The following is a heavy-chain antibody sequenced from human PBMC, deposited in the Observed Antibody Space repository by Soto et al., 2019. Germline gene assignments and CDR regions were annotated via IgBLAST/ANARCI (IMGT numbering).Heavy chain of an antibody. CDR3: AKNPGYYYDSTGYHFAF. Sequence: GGSLRLSCAASEFTFSNYAMSWVRQAPGKGLEWVSAISYGGGTTYYADSVKGRFTISRDNSKNTLYLQMNSLRAEDTAVYYCAKNPGYYYDSTGYHFAFWGQGTLVTVSS. CDR2: ISYGGGTT. D-gene: IGHD3-22*01. V-gene: IGHV3-23*01. J-gene: IGHJ4*02. CDR1: EFTFSNYA.